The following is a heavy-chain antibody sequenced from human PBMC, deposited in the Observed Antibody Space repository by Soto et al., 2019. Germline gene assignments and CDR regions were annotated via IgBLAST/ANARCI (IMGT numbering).Heavy chain of an antibody. D-gene: IGHD1-26*01. Sequence: PGGSLRLSCAASGFTFSSYAMHWVRQAPGKGLEWVAVISYDGSNKYYADSVKGRFTISRDSSKNTQYLQMNSLRAEDTAVYYCARPSIVGATSAFDIWGQGTMVTVSS. CDR3: ARPSIVGATSAFDI. V-gene: IGHV3-30-3*01. J-gene: IGHJ3*02. CDR2: ISYDGSNK. CDR1: GFTFSSYA.